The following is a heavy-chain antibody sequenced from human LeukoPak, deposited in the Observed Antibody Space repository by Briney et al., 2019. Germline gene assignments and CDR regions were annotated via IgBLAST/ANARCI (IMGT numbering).Heavy chain of an antibody. J-gene: IGHJ4*02. CDR3: ASLARDYGDYVDY. CDR2: IYYSGST. CDR1: SGSTSNYY. Sequence: SETLSLTCTVSSGSTSNYYWSWIRQPPGKGLEWIGYIYYSGSTNYNPSLKSRVTISVDTSKNQFSLKLSSVTAADTAVYYCASLARDYGDYVDYWGQGTLVTVSS. V-gene: IGHV4-59*08. D-gene: IGHD4-17*01.